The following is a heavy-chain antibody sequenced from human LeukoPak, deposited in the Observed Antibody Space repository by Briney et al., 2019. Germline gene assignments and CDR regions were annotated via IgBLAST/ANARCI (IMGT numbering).Heavy chain of an antibody. CDR2: IKQDGSEK. D-gene: IGHD3-22*01. J-gene: IGHJ4*02. CDR1: GFTFSSYE. V-gene: IGHV3-7*01. CDR3: ARGWGYYYDSSGYPLFDY. Sequence: GGSLRLSCAASGFTFSSYEMNWVRQAPGKGLEWVANIKQDGSEKYYVDSVKGRFTISRDNAKNSLYLQMNSLRAEDTAVYYCARGWGYYYDSSGYPLFDYWGQGTLVTVSS.